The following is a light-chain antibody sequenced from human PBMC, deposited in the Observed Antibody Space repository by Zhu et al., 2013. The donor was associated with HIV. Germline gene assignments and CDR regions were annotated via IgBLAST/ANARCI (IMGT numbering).Light chain of an antibody. CDR2: GAS. J-gene: IGKJ1*01. CDR3: QQYGSSPET. Sequence: EILMTQSPVTLSVSPGERVTLSCRASQSVSSGLAWYQQKPGQAPRLLIYGASTRATGIPARFSGRGSGTEFTLSISRLEPEDFAVYYCQQYGSSPETFGQGTKVAIK. V-gene: IGKV3-15*01. CDR1: QSVSSG.